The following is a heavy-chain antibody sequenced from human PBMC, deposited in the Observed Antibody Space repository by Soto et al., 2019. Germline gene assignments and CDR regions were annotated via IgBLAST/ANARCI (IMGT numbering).Heavy chain of an antibody. J-gene: IGHJ3*02. CDR3: ARDWRTGAFDI. CDR2: IWYDGSNK. CDR1: GFTFSSYG. Sequence: AGGSLRLSCAASGFTFSSYGMHWVRQAPGKGLEWVAVIWYDGSNKYYADSVKGRFTISRDNSKNTLYLQMNSLRAEDTAVYYCARDWRTGAFDIWGQGTMVTVSS. V-gene: IGHV3-33*01.